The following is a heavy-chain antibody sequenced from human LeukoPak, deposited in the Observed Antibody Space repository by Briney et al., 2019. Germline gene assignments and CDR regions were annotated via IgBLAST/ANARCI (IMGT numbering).Heavy chain of an antibody. V-gene: IGHV4-59*08. CDR3: ARHSSSWYPDY. D-gene: IGHD6-13*01. CDR1: GGSIRSYY. Sequence: SETLSRTCTVSGGSIRSYYWSWIRQPPGKGLVWIGYIHYTGSTNYNPSLKSRVAITVDTSKNQFSLQLSSVTATDTAVYFCARHSSSWYPDYWGQGTLVTVSS. J-gene: IGHJ4*02. CDR2: IHYTGST.